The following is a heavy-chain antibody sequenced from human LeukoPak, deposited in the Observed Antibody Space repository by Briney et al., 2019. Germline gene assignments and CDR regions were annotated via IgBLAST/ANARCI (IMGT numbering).Heavy chain of an antibody. D-gene: IGHD3-22*01. V-gene: IGHV4-39*01. Sequence: PSETLSLICTVSGGSISSSSYYWGWIRQPPGKGLEWIGSIYYSGSTYYNPSLKSRVTISVDTSKNQFSLKLSSVTAADTAVYYCARPSGYYQYYFDYWGQGTLVTVSS. CDR1: GGSISSSSYY. CDR2: IYYSGST. CDR3: ARPSGYYQYYFDY. J-gene: IGHJ4*02.